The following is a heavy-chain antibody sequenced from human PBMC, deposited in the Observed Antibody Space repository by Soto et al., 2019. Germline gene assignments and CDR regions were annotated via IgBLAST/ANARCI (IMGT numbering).Heavy chain of an antibody. V-gene: IGHV4-34*01. J-gene: IGHJ4*02. CDR1: GGSFSGYY. D-gene: IGHD6-13*01. CDR3: ASEGIAAAVLGY. CDR2: INHSGST. Sequence: SETLSLTCAVYGGSFSGYYWSWIRQPPGKGLEWIGEINHSGSTNYNPSLKSRVTISVDTSKNQFSLKLSSVTAADTAVYYCASEGIAAAVLGYWGQGTLVTVSS.